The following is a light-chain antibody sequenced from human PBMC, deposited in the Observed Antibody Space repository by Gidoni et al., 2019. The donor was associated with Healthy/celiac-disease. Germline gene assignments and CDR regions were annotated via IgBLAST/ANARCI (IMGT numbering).Light chain of an antibody. CDR3: QQYGSSPGT. V-gene: IGKV3-20*01. J-gene: IGKJ1*01. Sequence: IVLTQSPGTLSLSPGARATLSCRASQSVSSSYLAWYQQKPGQAPRLLNYGASSRATGIPDRFSGRGSGKDFTLTISRLEPEDFAVYYWQQYGSSPGTFGQGTKVEIK. CDR2: GAS. CDR1: QSVSSSY.